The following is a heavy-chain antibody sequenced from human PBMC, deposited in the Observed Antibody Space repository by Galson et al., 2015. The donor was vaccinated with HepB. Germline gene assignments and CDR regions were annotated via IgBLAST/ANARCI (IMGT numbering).Heavy chain of an antibody. D-gene: IGHD3-3*01. Sequence: SVKLSCKVSGFTLTDLSMHWVRQAPGKGLEWMGGFDPEGGETIYAQKFQGRVTMTEDTFTDTAYMELSSLRSEDTAVYYWATVGNFWGGYGYYYVMDFWGQGTTVTVSS. J-gene: IGHJ6*02. CDR2: FDPEGGET. CDR3: ATVGNFWGGYGYYYVMDF. V-gene: IGHV1-24*01. CDR1: GFTLTDLS.